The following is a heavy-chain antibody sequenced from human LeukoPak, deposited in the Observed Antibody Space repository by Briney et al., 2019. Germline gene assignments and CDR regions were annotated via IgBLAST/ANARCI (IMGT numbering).Heavy chain of an antibody. Sequence: PGGSLRLSCAASGFSVSSNYMSWVRQAPGKGLEWVSVIYSGGSTYYADSVKGRFTISRDNSKNTLYLQMKSLRAEDTAVYYCAKISVTLTRDYWGQGTLVTVSS. CDR2: IYSGGST. CDR3: AKISVTLTRDY. J-gene: IGHJ4*02. V-gene: IGHV3-53*01. CDR1: GFSVSSNY. D-gene: IGHD6-19*01.